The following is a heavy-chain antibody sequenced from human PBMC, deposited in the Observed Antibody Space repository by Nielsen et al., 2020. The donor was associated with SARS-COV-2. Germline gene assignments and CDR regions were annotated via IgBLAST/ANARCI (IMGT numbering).Heavy chain of an antibody. D-gene: IGHD2-21*02. Sequence: GESLKISCAASGFTFSSYSMNWVRQAPGKGLEWVSYISSSSSTIYYADSVKGRFTISRDNAKNSLYLQMNSLRAEDTAVYYCARDVVVVTAIPSWFDPWGQGTLVTVSS. J-gene: IGHJ5*02. V-gene: IGHV3-48*01. CDR3: ARDVVVVTAIPSWFDP. CDR1: GFTFSSYS. CDR2: ISSSSSTI.